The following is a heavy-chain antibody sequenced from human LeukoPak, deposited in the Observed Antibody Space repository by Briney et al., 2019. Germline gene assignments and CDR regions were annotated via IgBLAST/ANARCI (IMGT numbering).Heavy chain of an antibody. Sequence: PGGSLRLSCAASGFTFSSYAMSWVRQAPGKGLEWVSAINGSGGSTYYADSVEGRFTISRDNSKNTLYLQMNSLRAEDTAVYYCAKAGVVVPAANYDYWGQGTLVTVSS. CDR3: AKAGVVVPAANYDY. V-gene: IGHV3-23*01. J-gene: IGHJ4*02. CDR1: GFTFSSYA. D-gene: IGHD2-2*01. CDR2: INGSGGST.